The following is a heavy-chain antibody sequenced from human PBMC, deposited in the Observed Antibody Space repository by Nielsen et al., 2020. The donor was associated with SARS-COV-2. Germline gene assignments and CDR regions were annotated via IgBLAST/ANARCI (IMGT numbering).Heavy chain of an antibody. D-gene: IGHD3-9*01. V-gene: IGHV3-23*01. CDR3: ARDLELLTNYYALDY. CDR1: GFTFSTYA. Sequence: GESLKISCAASGFTFSTYAMSWVRQAPGRGLEWVSGIIGSGGRTHYVDSVEGRFTISRDNSKNTLYLQMNSLRDEDTAVYYCARDLELLTNYYALDYWGQGTLVTVSS. J-gene: IGHJ4*02. CDR2: IIGSGGRT.